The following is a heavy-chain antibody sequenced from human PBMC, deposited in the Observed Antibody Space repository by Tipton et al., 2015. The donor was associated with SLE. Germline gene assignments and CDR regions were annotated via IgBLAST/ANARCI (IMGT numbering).Heavy chain of an antibody. Sequence: LRLSCTVSGGSISRGEYYWNYIRQHPGEGLEWIGHITYSGHTLYNPSLQSRVTISVDTSKNQFSLKLTSVTAADTAVYFCATSRPWGVITQYFHHWGQGTVVIVSS. CDR2: ITYSGHT. V-gene: IGHV4-31*03. J-gene: IGHJ1*01. CDR1: GGSISRGEYY. CDR3: ATSRPWGVITQYFHH. D-gene: IGHD3-10*01.